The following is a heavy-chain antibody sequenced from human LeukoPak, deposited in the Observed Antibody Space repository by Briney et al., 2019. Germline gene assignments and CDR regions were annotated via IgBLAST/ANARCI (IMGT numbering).Heavy chain of an antibody. V-gene: IGHV1-69*13. Sequence: SVKVSCTASGGTFSSYAISWVRQAPGQGLEWMGGIIPIFGTANYAQKFQGRVTITADESTSTAYMELSSLRSEDTAVYYCARRYCSGGSCYYSNYYGMDVWGQGTTVTVSS. CDR2: IIPIFGTA. D-gene: IGHD2-15*01. CDR3: ARRYCSGGSCYYSNYYGMDV. J-gene: IGHJ6*02. CDR1: GGTFSSYA.